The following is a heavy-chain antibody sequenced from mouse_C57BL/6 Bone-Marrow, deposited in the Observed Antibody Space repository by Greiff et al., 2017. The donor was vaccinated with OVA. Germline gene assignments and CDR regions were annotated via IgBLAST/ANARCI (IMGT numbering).Heavy chain of an antibody. D-gene: IGHD4-1*01. CDR2: ISSGGSYT. J-gene: IGHJ2*01. V-gene: IGHV5-6*01. CDR3: ARQESRTGYYFDY. Sequence: EVQRVESGGDLVKPGGSLKLSCAASGFTFSSYGMSWVRQTPDKRLEWVATISSGGSYTYYPDSVKGRFTISRDNAKNTLYLQMSSLKSEDTAMYYCARQESRTGYYFDYWGQGTTLTVSS. CDR1: GFTFSSYG.